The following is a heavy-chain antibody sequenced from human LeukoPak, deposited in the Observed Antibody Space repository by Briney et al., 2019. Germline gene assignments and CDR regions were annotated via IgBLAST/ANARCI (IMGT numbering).Heavy chain of an antibody. Sequence: SETLSLTCTVSGGSINNSSYFWGWIRQSPGKELEWIASIYYRGSTYYNPSLKSRVTIFLDTSESQVSLRLYSVTAADTAVYYCARESAYDSSLDYWGQGTLVTVSS. CDR1: GGSINNSSYF. CDR2: IYYRGST. V-gene: IGHV4-39*07. J-gene: IGHJ4*02. CDR3: ARESAYDSSLDY. D-gene: IGHD5-12*01.